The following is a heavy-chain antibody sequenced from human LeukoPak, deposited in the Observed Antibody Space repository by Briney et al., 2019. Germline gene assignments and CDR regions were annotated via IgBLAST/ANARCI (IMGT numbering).Heavy chain of an antibody. CDR1: GFTFSSFV. V-gene: IGHV3-23*01. J-gene: IGHJ4*02. D-gene: IGHD3-16*02. CDR2: ISGSGGST. CDR3: TRDRVSSDS. Sequence: SGGSLGLSCAASGFTFSSFVMSWVRQAPGKGLEWVSAISGSGGSTYYADSVKGRFTISRDNSKNTLYLQMNSLRAEDTAVYYCTRDRVSSDSWGQGTLVIVSS.